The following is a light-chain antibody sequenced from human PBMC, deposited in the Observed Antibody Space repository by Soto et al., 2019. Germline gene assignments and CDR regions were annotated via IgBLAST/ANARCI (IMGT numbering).Light chain of an antibody. CDR1: QSIGRS. CDR3: QQCDSSSYT. Sequence: DIQMTQSPSTLSASVGDRVTITCRASQSIGRSVAWYQQKPGKAPKLLIFKASTLESGVPSRFSGSGSGTEFTLTINSLQPDDFATYYCQQCDSSSYTFGQGTKLDIK. CDR2: KAS. J-gene: IGKJ2*01. V-gene: IGKV1-5*03.